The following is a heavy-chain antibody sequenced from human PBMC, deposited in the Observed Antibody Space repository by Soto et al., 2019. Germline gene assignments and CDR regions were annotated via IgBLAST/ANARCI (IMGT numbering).Heavy chain of an antibody. J-gene: IGHJ3*02. CDR3: ARDDLYYYDSRKDAFDI. D-gene: IGHD3-22*01. V-gene: IGHV3-21*01. CDR1: GFTFSSYS. Sequence: GGSLRLSCAASGFTFSSYSMNWVRQAPGKGLEWVSSISSSSSYIYYADSVKGRFTISRDNAKNSLYLQMNSLRAEDTAVYYCARDDLYYYDSRKDAFDIWGQGTMVTVSS. CDR2: ISSSSSYI.